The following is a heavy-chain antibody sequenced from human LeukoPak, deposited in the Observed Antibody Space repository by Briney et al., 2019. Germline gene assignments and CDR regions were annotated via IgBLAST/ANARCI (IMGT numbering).Heavy chain of an antibody. CDR2: IYYSGST. CDR1: DVSINSDTYY. CDR3: ARRNYGSGSSFDY. D-gene: IGHD3-10*01. Sequence: SETLSLTCSVSDVSINSDTYYWGWIRQPPGKGLEWIGYIYYSGSTNYNPSLKSRVTISVDTSKNQFSLKLSSVTAADTAVYYCARRNYGSGSSFDYWGQGTLVTVSS. J-gene: IGHJ4*02. V-gene: IGHV4-61*05.